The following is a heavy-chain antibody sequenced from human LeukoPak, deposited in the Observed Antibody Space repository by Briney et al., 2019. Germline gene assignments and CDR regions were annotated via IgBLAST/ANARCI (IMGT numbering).Heavy chain of an antibody. J-gene: IGHJ4*02. V-gene: IGHV1-2*02. Sequence: ASVKVSCKASGYTFTGYFMHWVRQAPGQGLEWMGWINPNSGGTNYAQKFQGRVTMTRDASINTAYMELTSDDTAVHFCARALTFGLLPDYWGQGTLVTVSS. CDR1: GYTFTGYF. D-gene: IGHD3/OR15-3a*01. CDR2: INPNSGGT. CDR3: ARALTFGLLPDY.